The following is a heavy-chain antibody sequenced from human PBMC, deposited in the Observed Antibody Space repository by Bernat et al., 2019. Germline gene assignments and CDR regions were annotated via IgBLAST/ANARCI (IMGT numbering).Heavy chain of an antibody. D-gene: IGHD6-19*01. CDR3: AHRKVGSALYGPNFQY. V-gene: IGHV2-5*02. CDR1: GFSLSTGGVG. J-gene: IGHJ4*02. CDR2: IYWDDDK. Sequence: QITLKESGPTLVTPTQTLTLTCTFSGFSLSTGGVGVGWIRQPPGKALEWLALIYWDDDKYYSPSLKNRLTITKDTSRNQVVLTMPNMDPVDTGTYYCAHRKVGSALYGPNFQYWGQGTLVTVSS.